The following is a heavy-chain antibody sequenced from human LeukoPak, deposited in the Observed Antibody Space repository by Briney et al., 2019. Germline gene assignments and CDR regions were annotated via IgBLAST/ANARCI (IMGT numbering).Heavy chain of an antibody. V-gene: IGHV1-3*01. CDR2: INAGNGNT. J-gene: IGHJ4*02. D-gene: IGHD7-27*01. Sequence: GASVKVSCKASGYTFTSYAIHWVRQAPGQRLEWMGWINAGNGNTKNSQKFQGRVTITRDTSASTAYMELSSLRSEDTAVYYCAKVNGDNTFDYWGQGTLVTVSS. CDR1: GYTFTSYA. CDR3: AKVNGDNTFDY.